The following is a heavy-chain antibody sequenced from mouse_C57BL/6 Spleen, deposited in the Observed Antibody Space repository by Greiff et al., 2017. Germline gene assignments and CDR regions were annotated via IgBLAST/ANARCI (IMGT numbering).Heavy chain of an antibody. Sequence: VQLQQSGPELVKPGASAKMSCKASGYTFTDYNMHWVKQSHGKSLEWIGYINPNNGGTSYNQKFKGKATLTVNKSSSTAYMELRSLTSEDSAVYYCARRGLGFYYAMDYWGQGTSVTVSS. CDR2: INPNNGGT. V-gene: IGHV1-22*01. J-gene: IGHJ4*01. CDR1: GYTFTDYN. D-gene: IGHD3-3*01. CDR3: ARRGLGFYYAMDY.